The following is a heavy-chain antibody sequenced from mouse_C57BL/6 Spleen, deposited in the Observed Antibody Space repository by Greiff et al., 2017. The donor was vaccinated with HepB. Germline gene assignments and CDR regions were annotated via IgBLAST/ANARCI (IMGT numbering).Heavy chain of an antibody. D-gene: IGHD1-1*01. CDR3: ARDYYGSRPPFDY. CDR2: IYPGSGST. V-gene: IGHV1-55*01. CDR1: GYTFTSYW. J-gene: IGHJ2*01. Sequence: VQRVESGAELVKPGASVKMSCKASGYTFTSYWITWVKQRPGQGLEWIGDIYPGSGSTNYNEKFKSKATLTVDTSSSTAYMQLSSLTSEDSAVYYCARDYYGSRPPFDYWGQGTTLTVSS.